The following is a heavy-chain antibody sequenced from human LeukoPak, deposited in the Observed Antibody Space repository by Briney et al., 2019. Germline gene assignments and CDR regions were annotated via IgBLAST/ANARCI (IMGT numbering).Heavy chain of an antibody. V-gene: IGHV3-30-3*01. CDR2: ISYDGSNK. CDR3: ARGQIVVVPAAMYY. D-gene: IGHD2-2*01. J-gene: IGHJ4*02. Sequence: GGSLRLSCAASGFTFSSYAMHWVRQAPGKGLEWVAVISYDGSNKYYADSVKGRFTISRDNSKNTLYLQMNSLRAEDAAVYYCARGQIVVVPAAMYYWGQGTLVTASS. CDR1: GFTFSSYA.